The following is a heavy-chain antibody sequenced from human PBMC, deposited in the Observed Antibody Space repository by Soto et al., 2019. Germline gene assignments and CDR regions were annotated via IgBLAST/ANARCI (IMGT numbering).Heavy chain of an antibody. V-gene: IGHV4-34*01. CDR1: GGSFSGYY. Sequence: TSETLSLTCAVYGGSFSGYYWSWIRQPPGKGLEWIGEINHSGSTNYNPSLKSRVTISVDTSKNQFSLKLSSVTAADTAVYYCARGSSPRRYYYDSSGLRLKAIGAFDIWGQGTMVTVSS. D-gene: IGHD3-22*01. CDR2: INHSGST. J-gene: IGHJ3*02. CDR3: ARGSSPRRYYYDSSGLRLKAIGAFDI.